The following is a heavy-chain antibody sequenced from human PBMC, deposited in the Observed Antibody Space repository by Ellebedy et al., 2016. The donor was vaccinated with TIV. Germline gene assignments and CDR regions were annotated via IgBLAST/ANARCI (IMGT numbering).Heavy chain of an antibody. CDR3: ARVRSGSYYDY. Sequence: AASVKVSCKASGYTFTSYAVHWVRQAPGQRLEWMGWINAGNGNTKYSQKFQGRVTITRDTSASTAYMELSSLRSEDTAVYYCARVRSGSYYDYWGQGTLVTVSS. CDR2: INAGNGNT. CDR1: GYTFTSYA. V-gene: IGHV1-3*01. J-gene: IGHJ4*02. D-gene: IGHD1-26*01.